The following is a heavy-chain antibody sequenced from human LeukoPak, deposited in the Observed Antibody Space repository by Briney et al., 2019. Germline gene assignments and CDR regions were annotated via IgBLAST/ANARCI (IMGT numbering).Heavy chain of an antibody. V-gene: IGHV5-51*01. CDR1: GYSFTSYW. Sequence: GESLKISCKGSGYSFTSYWIGWVRQMPGKGLEWMGIIYPGDSGTRYSPSFQGQVTISADKSISTAYLQWSSLKASDTAMYYCATRRRGSGSYPYYFDYWGQGTLVTVSS. J-gene: IGHJ4*02. CDR3: ATRRRGSGSYPYYFDY. D-gene: IGHD1-26*01. CDR2: IYPGDSGT.